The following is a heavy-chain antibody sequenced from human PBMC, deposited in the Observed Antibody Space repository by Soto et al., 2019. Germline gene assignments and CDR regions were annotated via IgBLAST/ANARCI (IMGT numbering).Heavy chain of an antibody. D-gene: IGHD3-3*01. V-gene: IGHV3-23*01. J-gene: IGHJ4*02. CDR2: ISGSGGST. Sequence: SLRLSCAASGFTFSIYAMSWVRQAPGKGLEWVSAISGSGGSTYYADSVKGRFTISRDNSKNTLYLQMNSLRAEDTAVYYCAKSNLNDFWSGYYYYFDYWGQGTLVTVSS. CDR1: GFTFSIYA. CDR3: AKSNLNDFWSGYYYYFDY.